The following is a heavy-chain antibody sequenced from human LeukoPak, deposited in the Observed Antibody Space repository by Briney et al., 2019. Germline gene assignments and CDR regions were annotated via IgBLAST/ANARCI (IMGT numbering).Heavy chain of an antibody. CDR1: GYTFIRYA. D-gene: IGHD3-16*01. J-gene: IGHJ4*02. CDR3: ARHDNDDDFDY. CDR2: INMYTANP. V-gene: IGHV7-4-1*02. Sequence: GASVKVSCKASGYTFIRYAINWLRQVPGQGLEWMGWINMYTANPAYAQGFTERFVFSLDTSFSTAYLEISNLKAEDTAVYYCARHDNDDDFDYWGQGTLVTVSS.